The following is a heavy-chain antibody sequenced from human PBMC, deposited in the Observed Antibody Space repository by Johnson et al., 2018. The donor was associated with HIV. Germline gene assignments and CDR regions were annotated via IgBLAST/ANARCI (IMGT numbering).Heavy chain of an antibody. CDR1: GFTFSNAW. D-gene: IGHD5-18*01. J-gene: IGHJ3*02. V-gene: IGHV3-15*01. CDR3: ARDGRDMVTRGSFDI. CDR2: ITSKTDGGTT. Sequence: VQLVESGGGLVKPVGSLRLSCAASGFTFSNAWMSWVRQAPGKGLEWVGRITSKTDGGTTDYAAPVKGRFTISRDDSKNTLYLQMNSLRPEDTAVYYCARDGRDMVTRGSFDIWGQGTMVTVSS.